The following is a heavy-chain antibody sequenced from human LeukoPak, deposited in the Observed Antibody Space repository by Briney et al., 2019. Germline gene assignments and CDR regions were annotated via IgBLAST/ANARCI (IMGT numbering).Heavy chain of an antibody. Sequence: PGGSLRLSCAASGFTFDDYAMHWVRQAPGKGLEWVSGISWNSGSIGYADSVKGRFTISRDNSKNTLYLQMNSLRAEDTAVYYCAKDQYRAATVTGDFDYWGQGTLVTVSS. CDR3: AKDQYRAATVTGDFDY. V-gene: IGHV3-9*01. D-gene: IGHD4-11*01. CDR2: ISWNSGSI. CDR1: GFTFDDYA. J-gene: IGHJ4*02.